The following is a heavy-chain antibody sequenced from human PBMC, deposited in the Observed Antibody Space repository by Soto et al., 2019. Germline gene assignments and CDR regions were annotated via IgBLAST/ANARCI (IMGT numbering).Heavy chain of an antibody. V-gene: IGHV3-7*01. Sequence: EVQLVESGGGLVQPGGSLRLSCAASGFTFSTYFMTWVRQAPGKGLEWVATIKPDGSERWYVDSVKGRFTISRDNAKNSLYLEMNSLRAEDTAVYFCASDLNGPNFWGQGSLVAVSS. CDR1: GFTFSTYF. CDR3: ASDLNGPNF. J-gene: IGHJ4*02. CDR2: IKPDGSER.